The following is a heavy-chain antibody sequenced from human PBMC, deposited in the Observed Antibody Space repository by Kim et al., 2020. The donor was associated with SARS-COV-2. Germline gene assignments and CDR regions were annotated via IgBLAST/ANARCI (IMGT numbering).Heavy chain of an antibody. CDR2: ISYDGSNK. V-gene: IGHV3-33*05. J-gene: IGHJ4*02. CDR3: ARDSGDGVRGVMGY. D-gene: IGHD3-10*01. Sequence: GGSLRLSCAASGFTFSSYGMHWVRQAPGKGLEWVAVISYDGSNKYYADSVKGRFTISRDNSKNTLYLQMNSLRAEDTAVYYCARDSGDGVRGVMGYWGQGTLVTVSS. CDR1: GFTFSSYG.